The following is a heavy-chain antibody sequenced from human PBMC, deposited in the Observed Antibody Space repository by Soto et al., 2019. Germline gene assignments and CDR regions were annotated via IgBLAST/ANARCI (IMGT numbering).Heavy chain of an antibody. J-gene: IGHJ4*02. CDR1: GGSISSGGYY. CDR2: IYYSGST. Sequence: QVQLQESGPGLVKPSQTLSLTCTVSGGSISSGGYYWSWIRQHPGKGLEWIGYIYYSGSTYYNPSLKSRVTISVDTSKNQFSLKLSSVTAADTAVYYCAGGSSGWYDPGPCDYWGQGTLVTVSS. V-gene: IGHV4-31*03. CDR3: AGGSSGWYDPGPCDY. D-gene: IGHD6-19*01.